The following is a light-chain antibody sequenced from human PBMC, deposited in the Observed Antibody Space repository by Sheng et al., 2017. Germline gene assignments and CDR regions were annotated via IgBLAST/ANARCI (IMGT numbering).Light chain of an antibody. CDR3: QQYGNSPPNT. CDR2: GAS. Sequence: EIVLTQSPGTLSLSPGERATLSCRANESVNSDYLAWYLQKPGQAPRLLIYGASNRATGIPDRFSGSGSGTDFTLTISRLEPEDFAVYYCQQYGNSPPNTFGQGTKLEIK. J-gene: IGKJ2*01. V-gene: IGKV3-20*01. CDR1: ESVNSDY.